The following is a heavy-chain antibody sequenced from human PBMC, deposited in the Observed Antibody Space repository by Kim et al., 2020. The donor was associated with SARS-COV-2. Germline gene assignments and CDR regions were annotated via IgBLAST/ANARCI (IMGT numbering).Heavy chain of an antibody. CDR2: INHSGST. D-gene: IGHD2-15*01. J-gene: IGHJ6*01. CDR3: ARGPACSGGSCYQNRVYG. CDR1: GGSFSGYY. V-gene: IGHV4-34*01. Sequence: SETLSLTCAVYGGSFSGYYWSWIRQPPGKGLEWIGEINHSGSTNYNPSLKSRVTISVDTSKNQFSLKLSSVTAADTAVYHCARGPACSGGSCYQNRVYG.